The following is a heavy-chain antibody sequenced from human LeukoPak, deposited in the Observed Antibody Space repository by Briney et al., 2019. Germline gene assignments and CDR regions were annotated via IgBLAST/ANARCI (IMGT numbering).Heavy chain of an antibody. CDR1: GYTFTGYY. Sequence: GASVKVSCKASGYTFTGYYMHWVRQAPGQGLERMGWINPKSGGSNYAQKFQVRVTMTRDTSISTAYMELNSLISDDTAVYYCARGSAAEVDYWGQGTLLTVSS. D-gene: IGHD6-13*01. CDR2: INPKSGGS. CDR3: ARGSAAEVDY. J-gene: IGHJ4*02. V-gene: IGHV1-2*02.